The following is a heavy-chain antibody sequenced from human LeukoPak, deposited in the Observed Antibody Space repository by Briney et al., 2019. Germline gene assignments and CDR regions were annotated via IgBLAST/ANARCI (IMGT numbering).Heavy chain of an antibody. V-gene: IGHV3-33*01. Sequence: PGRSLRLSCAVSAFTFSSYGMHXVRQAPGKGLEWVAVIWYDGSNKYYADSVKGRFTISRDNSKNTLYLQMNSLRTEDTAVYYCARDQAYFDYWGQGTLVTVSS. CDR2: IWYDGSNK. CDR3: ARDQAYFDY. CDR1: AFTFSSYG. J-gene: IGHJ4*02.